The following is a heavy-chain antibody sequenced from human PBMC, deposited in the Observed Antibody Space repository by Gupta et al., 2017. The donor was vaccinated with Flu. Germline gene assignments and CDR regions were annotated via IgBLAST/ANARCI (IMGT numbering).Heavy chain of an antibody. Sequence: EWMGIINPSGGSTSHAQKFQGRVTMTRDTSTSTVYMELSSLRSEDTALYFCARSRAGGKWDLLPSPPGGFDYWGQGTLVTVSS. J-gene: IGHJ4*02. V-gene: IGHV1-46*03. CDR3: ARSRAGGKWDLLPSPPGGFDY. D-gene: IGHD1-26*01. CDR2: INPSGGST.